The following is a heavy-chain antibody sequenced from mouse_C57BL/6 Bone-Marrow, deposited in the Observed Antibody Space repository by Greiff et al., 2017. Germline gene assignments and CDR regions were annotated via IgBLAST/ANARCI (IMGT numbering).Heavy chain of an antibody. CDR1: GYSITSGYY. CDR2: ISYDGSN. CDR3: ARPLYYYGSSPWAMDY. D-gene: IGHD1-1*01. V-gene: IGHV3-6*01. J-gene: IGHJ4*01. Sequence: EVQLQQSGPGLVKPSQSLSLTCSVTGYSITSGYYWNWIRQFPGNKLEWMGYISYDGSNNYNPSLKNRISITRDTSKNQFFLKLNSVTTEDTATYYCARPLYYYGSSPWAMDYWGQGTSVTVSS.